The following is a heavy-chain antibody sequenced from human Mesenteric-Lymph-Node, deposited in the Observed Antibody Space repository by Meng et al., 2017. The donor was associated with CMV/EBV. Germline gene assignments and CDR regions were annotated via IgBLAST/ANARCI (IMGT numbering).Heavy chain of an antibody. CDR2: IYPGDSDT. D-gene: IGHD3-16*02. J-gene: IGHJ4*02. CDR3: ARQNDGGFMITFGGVIGLFDY. CDR1: GYSFTSYW. V-gene: IGHV5-51*01. Sequence: KVSCKGSGYSFTSYWIGWVRQMPGKGLEWMGIIYPGDSDTRYSPSFQGQVTISADKSISTAYLQWSSLKASDTAMYYCARQNDGGFMITFGGVIGLFDYWGQGTLVTVSS.